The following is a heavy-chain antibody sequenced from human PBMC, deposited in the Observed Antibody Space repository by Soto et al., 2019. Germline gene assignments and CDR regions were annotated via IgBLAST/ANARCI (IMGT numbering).Heavy chain of an antibody. D-gene: IGHD1-7*01. J-gene: IGHJ5*02. CDR3: ARVTDWNYRFDP. V-gene: IGHV4-59*08. CDR1: GVSFSSYY. Sequence: SETLSLTCTVSGVSFSSYYWSWIRQPPGKGLEWIGYIHYSGSTSYNPSLKSRVAISVDTSKNQFSLKLSSVTAADTAVYYCARVTDWNYRFDPWGQGTLVTVSS. CDR2: IHYSGST.